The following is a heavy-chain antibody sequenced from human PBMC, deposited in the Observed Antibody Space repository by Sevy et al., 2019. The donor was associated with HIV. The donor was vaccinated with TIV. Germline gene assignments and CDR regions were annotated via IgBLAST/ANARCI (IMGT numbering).Heavy chain of an antibody. D-gene: IGHD1-1*01. V-gene: IGHV3-49*04. CDR3: TGWKGAQSIFDY. Sequence: GGSLRLSCTTSGFTFGDYAMSWVRQAPGKGLEWVAFLKSKAYGGTLDYAASVKGRFTISRDYSKSIAHLQMNDLKTEDTAIYYCTGWKGAQSIFDYWGQGALVTVSS. CDR2: LKSKAYGGTL. CDR1: GFTFGDYA. J-gene: IGHJ4*02.